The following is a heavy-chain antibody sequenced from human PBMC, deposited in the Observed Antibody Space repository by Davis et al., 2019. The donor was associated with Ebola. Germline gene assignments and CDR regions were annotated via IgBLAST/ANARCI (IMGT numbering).Heavy chain of an antibody. J-gene: IGHJ4*02. V-gene: IGHV1-18*01. CDR1: GYTFTSYG. Sequence: ASVKVSCKASGYTFTSYGISWVRQAPGQGLEWMGWISAYNGNTNYAQRLQGRVTMTTDTSTSTAYMELRSLRSEDTAVYYCARALGCSSTSCYGPAWGQGTLVTVSS. CDR2: ISAYNGNT. CDR3: ARALGCSSTSCYGPA. D-gene: IGHD2-2*01.